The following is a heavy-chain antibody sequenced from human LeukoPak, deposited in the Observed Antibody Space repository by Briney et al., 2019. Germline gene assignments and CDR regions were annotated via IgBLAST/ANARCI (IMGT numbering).Heavy chain of an antibody. D-gene: IGHD3-10*01. Sequence: SETLSLTCTVSGGSISSYYWSWIRQPPGKGLEWIGYIYYSGSTNYNPSLKSRVTISVDTSKNQFSLKLSSATAADTAVYYCARDRDAYLDYWGQGTLVTVSS. CDR1: GGSISSYY. V-gene: IGHV4-59*01. CDR3: ARDRDAYLDY. J-gene: IGHJ4*02. CDR2: IYYSGST.